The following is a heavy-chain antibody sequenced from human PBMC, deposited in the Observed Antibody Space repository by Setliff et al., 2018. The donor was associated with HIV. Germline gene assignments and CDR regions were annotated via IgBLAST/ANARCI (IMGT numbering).Heavy chain of an antibody. CDR3: ARLGRAIDDGGSSLRLDF. CDR2: ISSSGTT. CDR1: DDSFSNYD. D-gene: IGHD2-15*01. Sequence: LSLTCVVSDDSFSNYDWTWIRQPPGKALEWIGYISSSGTTNYNPSLRSRVTISIETSNTRFSLWLRSVTAADAATYFCARLGRAIDDGGSSLRLDFWGQGMLVTVS. J-gene: IGHJ4*02. V-gene: IGHV4-4*09.